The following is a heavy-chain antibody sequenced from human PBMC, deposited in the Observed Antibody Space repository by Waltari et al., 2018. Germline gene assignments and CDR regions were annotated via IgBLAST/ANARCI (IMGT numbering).Heavy chain of an antibody. J-gene: IGHJ3*01. CDR2: ISYSGNT. CDR3: ARQSLSWDAFDV. V-gene: IGHV4-30-4*08. CDR1: GGSISNGDYY. Sequence: QVQLHESGPGLLKPSQTLSLTCSVSGGSISNGDYYWTWIRQPPGQGLEYIGHISYSGNTDYSPSLKSRIFISVDTSNNQFSLKLSSVSAADTAMYYGARQSLSWDAFDVWGQGTALTVSS.